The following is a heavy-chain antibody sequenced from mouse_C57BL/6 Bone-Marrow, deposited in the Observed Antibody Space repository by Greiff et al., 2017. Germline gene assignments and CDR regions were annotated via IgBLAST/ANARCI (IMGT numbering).Heavy chain of an antibody. Sequence: EVQLQQSGGGLVKPGGSLKLSCAASGFTFSDYGMHWVRQAPEKGLEWVAYISSGSSTIYYADTVKGRFTISRDNAKNTLFLQMTSLRSEDTAMYYCARGNCRFDYWGQGTTLTVSS. CDR3: ARGNCRFDY. V-gene: IGHV5-17*01. J-gene: IGHJ2*01. D-gene: IGHD4-1*01. CDR1: GFTFSDYG. CDR2: ISSGSSTI.